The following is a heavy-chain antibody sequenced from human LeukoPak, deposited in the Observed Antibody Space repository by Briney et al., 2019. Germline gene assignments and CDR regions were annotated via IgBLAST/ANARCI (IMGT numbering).Heavy chain of an antibody. CDR3: ARVRGDNDYSNDGVDYYYYMDV. CDR2: IDPSGGST. CDR1: GYTFTSYY. Sequence: ASVKVSCNASGYTFTSYYMHWVRQAPGQGLEWMGIIDPSGGSTSYAQKFQGRVTMTRDTSTSTVYMELSSLRSEDTAVYYCARVRGDNDYSNDGVDYYYYMDVWGKGTTVTVSS. J-gene: IGHJ6*03. V-gene: IGHV1-46*01. D-gene: IGHD4-11*01.